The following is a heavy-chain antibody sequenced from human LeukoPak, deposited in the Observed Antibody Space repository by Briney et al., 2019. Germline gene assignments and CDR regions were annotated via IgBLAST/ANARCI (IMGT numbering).Heavy chain of an antibody. CDR1: GGTFSSYA. Sequence: SVKVSCKASGGTFSSYAISWVRQAPGQGLEWMGGIIPIFGTANYAQKFQGRVTITVDESTSTAYMELSSLRSEDTAVYYCASGQDYDILTGLFDYWGQGTLVTVSS. V-gene: IGHV1-69*13. D-gene: IGHD3-9*01. J-gene: IGHJ4*02. CDR3: ASGQDYDILTGLFDY. CDR2: IIPIFGTA.